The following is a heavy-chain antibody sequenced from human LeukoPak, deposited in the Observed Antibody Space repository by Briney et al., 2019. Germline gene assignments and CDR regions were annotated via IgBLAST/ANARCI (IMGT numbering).Heavy chain of an antibody. Sequence: ASVKVSCKASGGTFSSYAISWVRQAPGQGLKWMGRIIPILGIANYAQKFQGRVTITADKSTSTAYMELSSLRSEDTAVYYCARAPFRGYSYGYWFDPWGQGTLVTVSS. J-gene: IGHJ5*02. CDR3: ARAPFRGYSYGYWFDP. D-gene: IGHD5-18*01. V-gene: IGHV1-69*04. CDR2: IIPILGIA. CDR1: GGTFSSYA.